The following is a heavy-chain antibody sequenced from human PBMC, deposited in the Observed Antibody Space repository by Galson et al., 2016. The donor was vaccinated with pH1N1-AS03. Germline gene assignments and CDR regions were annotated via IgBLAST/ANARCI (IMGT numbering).Heavy chain of an antibody. CDR1: GGSISGYF. D-gene: IGHD3-22*01. J-gene: IGHJ4*02. CDR2: IHYSGST. V-gene: IGHV4-59*01. CDR3: ARYSSSADYFDY. Sequence: ETLSLTCTVSGGSISGYFWSWIRQPPGKGLEWIGYIHYSGSTNYNPSLRSRVTISVDASMNQFSLKVNSVTPADTAVYYCARYSSSADYFDYWGQGTLVTVSS.